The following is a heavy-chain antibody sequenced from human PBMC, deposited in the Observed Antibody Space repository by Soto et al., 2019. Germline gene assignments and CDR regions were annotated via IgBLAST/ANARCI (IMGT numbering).Heavy chain of an antibody. CDR2: IFYTGNA. J-gene: IGHJ5*02. CDR1: GVSINSPDYY. CDR3: EKENTSVWFDP. V-gene: IGHV4-30-4*01. Sequence: SETLSLTCTVSGVSINSPDYYWSWIRQPPGKGLEWIGYIFYTGNAYYNPSLRTRAAISIDTSKNQFSLRLSSVTAADTAVYYCEKENTSVWFDPWGPGALVTVSS.